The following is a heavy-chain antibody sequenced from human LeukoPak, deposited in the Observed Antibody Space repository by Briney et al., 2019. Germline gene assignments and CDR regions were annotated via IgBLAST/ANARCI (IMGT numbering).Heavy chain of an antibody. J-gene: IGHJ4*02. V-gene: IGHV3-48*04. CDR2: ISRSSRTI. D-gene: IGHD3-22*01. Sequence: GGSLRLSCTASGFTFSTSSMNWVRQAPGKGLEWLSFISRSSRTIYYADSVKGRFTISRDNPRNSLYLQMNSLRAEDTGLYYCARRPYYDDSLDYWGQGTLVTVSS. CDR1: GFTFSTSS. CDR3: ARRPYYDDSLDY.